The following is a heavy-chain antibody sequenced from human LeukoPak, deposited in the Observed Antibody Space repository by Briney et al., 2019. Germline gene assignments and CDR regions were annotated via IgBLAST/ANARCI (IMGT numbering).Heavy chain of an antibody. CDR3: ATSPPGVVVPAAAFDI. Sequence: ASVKVSCKASGYTFTGYYMHWVRQAPGQGLEWMGWINPNSGGTNYAQKFQGRVTMTRDTSISTAYMELSRLRSDDTAVYYCATSPPGVVVPAAAFDIWGQGTMVTVSS. D-gene: IGHD2-2*01. CDR1: GYTFTGYY. CDR2: INPNSGGT. V-gene: IGHV1-2*02. J-gene: IGHJ3*02.